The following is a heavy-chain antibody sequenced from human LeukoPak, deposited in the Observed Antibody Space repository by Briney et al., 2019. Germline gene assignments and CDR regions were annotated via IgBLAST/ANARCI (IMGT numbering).Heavy chain of an antibody. CDR3: ARDLQFYYDSSGYYYPSHYFDY. V-gene: IGHV3-30*03. J-gene: IGHJ4*02. D-gene: IGHD3-22*01. Sequence: PGGSLRLSCSASGFTFSYYGLNWVRQAPGKGLEWVAVISYDGCNKYYADSVKGRLTISRDSSKNTLYLQMNSLRAEDTAVYYCARDLQFYYDSSGYYYPSHYFDYWGQGTLVTVSS. CDR2: ISYDGCNK. CDR1: GFTFSYYG.